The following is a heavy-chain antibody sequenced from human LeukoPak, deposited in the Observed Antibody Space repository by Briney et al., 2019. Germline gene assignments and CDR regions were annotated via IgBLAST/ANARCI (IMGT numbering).Heavy chain of an antibody. CDR1: GFTFSDYY. CDR3: VRFYSSFWYVDGDC. J-gene: IGHJ4*01. D-gene: IGHD6-19*01. Sequence: PGGSLRLSCAASGFTFSDYYMSWIRQAPGKGLEWVSFISSDSGTKKYADSVKGRFTISRDNAEKSLYLQMDSLRDEDTAVYYCVRFYSSFWYVDGDCWGHGTLVTVSS. V-gene: IGHV3-11*04. CDR2: ISSDSGTK.